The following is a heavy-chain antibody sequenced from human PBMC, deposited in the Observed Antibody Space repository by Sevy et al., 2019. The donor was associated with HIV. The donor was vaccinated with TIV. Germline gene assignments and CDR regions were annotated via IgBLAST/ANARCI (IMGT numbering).Heavy chain of an antibody. D-gene: IGHD6-13*01. V-gene: IGHV3-30-3*01. CDR1: GFTFSSYA. CDR2: ISYDGSNK. CDR3: ARERAAAGTALGF. Sequence: GGSLGLSCAASGFTFSSYAMHWVRQAPGKGLEWVAVISYDGSNKYYADSVKGRFTISRDNSKNTLYLQMNSLRAEDTAVYYCARERAAAGTALGFWGQGTLVTVSS. J-gene: IGHJ4*02.